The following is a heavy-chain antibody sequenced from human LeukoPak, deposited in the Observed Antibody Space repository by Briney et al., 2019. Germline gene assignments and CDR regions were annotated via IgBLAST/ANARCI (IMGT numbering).Heavy chain of an antibody. Sequence: GGSLRLSCAASGFTFSNYWMHWVRQAPGKGLVWVSRINSDGSITNYADSVKGRFTISRDNAKNTLYLQMNSLRAEDAAVYYCARVTGLPNRDYWGQGALVTVSS. D-gene: IGHD1-14*01. CDR2: INSDGSIT. V-gene: IGHV3-74*01. J-gene: IGHJ4*02. CDR1: GFTFSNYW. CDR3: ARVTGLPNRDY.